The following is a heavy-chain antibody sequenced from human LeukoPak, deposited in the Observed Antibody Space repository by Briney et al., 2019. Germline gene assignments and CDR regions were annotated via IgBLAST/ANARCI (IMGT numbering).Heavy chain of an antibody. CDR1: GYSISSGYY. CDR2: IYYSGST. J-gene: IGHJ4*02. D-gene: IGHD2-15*01. Sequence: SETLSLTCTVSGYSISSGYYWGWIRQPPGKGLAWIGSIYYSGSTYYNPSLKSRVTISVDTSKNQFSLKLSSVTAADTAVYYCARRNCSGGSCYTAVAGTLDYWGQGTLVTVSS. CDR3: ARRNCSGGSCYTAVAGTLDY. V-gene: IGHV4-38-2*02.